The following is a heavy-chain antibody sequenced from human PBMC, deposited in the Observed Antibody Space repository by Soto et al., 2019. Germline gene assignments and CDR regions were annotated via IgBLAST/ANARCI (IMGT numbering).Heavy chain of an antibody. CDR3: VRDRGVYIRDNWFDP. D-gene: IGHD3-10*01. Sequence: GGSLRLSCSASGFTFSSYAMHWVRQAPGKGLEYVSAIGSNGGSTYYADSVKGRFTISRDNSKNTLYLQMSSLRAEDTAVYYCVRDRGVYIRDNWFDPWGQGTLVTVSS. CDR1: GFTFSSYA. CDR2: IGSNGGST. V-gene: IGHV3-64D*06. J-gene: IGHJ5*02.